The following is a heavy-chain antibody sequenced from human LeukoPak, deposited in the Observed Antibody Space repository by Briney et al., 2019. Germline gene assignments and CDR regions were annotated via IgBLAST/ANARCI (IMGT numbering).Heavy chain of an antibody. J-gene: IGHJ4*02. D-gene: IGHD2-2*02. CDR2: IIPIFGTA. Sequence: GSSVKVSCKASGGAFSSYAVSWVRPAPGQGLEWMGGIIPIFGTANYSQKFQGRVTITAAESTTTAYMELSSLRSEDTAVYYCARESREGYCSSTSCYMDPFFDYWGQGTLVTVSS. CDR1: GGAFSSYA. CDR3: ARESREGYCSSTSCYMDPFFDY. V-gene: IGHV1-69*01.